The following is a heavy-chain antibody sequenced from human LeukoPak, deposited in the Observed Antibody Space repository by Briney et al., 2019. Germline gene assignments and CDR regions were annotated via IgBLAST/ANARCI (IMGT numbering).Heavy chain of an antibody. CDR1: GFTFNNYW. Sequence: GGSLRLSCAASGFTFNNYWMHWVRQAPGKGLVWVSGINSDGSSATYADSVKGRFTISRDNAKNTPYLEMNSLRAEDMAVYYCAIGVVITTAFDYWGQGTLVSAST. D-gene: IGHD3-22*01. CDR3: AIGVVITTAFDY. V-gene: IGHV3-74*01. J-gene: IGHJ4*02. CDR2: INSDGSSA.